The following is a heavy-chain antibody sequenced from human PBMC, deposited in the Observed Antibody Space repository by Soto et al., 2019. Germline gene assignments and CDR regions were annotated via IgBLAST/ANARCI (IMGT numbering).Heavy chain of an antibody. J-gene: IGHJ4*02. CDR1: GFTFTSSA. V-gene: IGHV1-58*01. D-gene: IGHD6-6*01. CDR3: AAASLLAAGPFDY. Sequence: SVKVSCKASGFTFTSSAVQWVRQARGQRLEWIGWIVVGSGNTNYAQKFQERVTITRDMSTSTAYMELCSLRSEDTAVYYCAAASLLAAGPFDYCGQGTLVTVSS. CDR2: IVVGSGNT.